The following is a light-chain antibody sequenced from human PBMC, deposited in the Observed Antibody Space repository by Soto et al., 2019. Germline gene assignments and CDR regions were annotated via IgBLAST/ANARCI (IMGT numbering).Light chain of an antibody. CDR2: DVS. J-gene: IGLJ2*01. V-gene: IGLV2-14*01. Sequence: QSALTQPASVSGSPGQSITISCIGSSSDFGAYNSVSWYQQHPGKAPKLEIYDVSHRPSGVSDRFSGSKSGNTASLTISRLQAEDEADYYCTSFTTTTTVVVFGGGTKLTVL. CDR1: SSDFGAYNS. CDR3: TSFTTTTTVVV.